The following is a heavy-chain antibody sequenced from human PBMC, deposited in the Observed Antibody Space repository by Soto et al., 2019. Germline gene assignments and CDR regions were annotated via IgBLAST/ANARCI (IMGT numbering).Heavy chain of an antibody. J-gene: IGHJ6*02. CDR1: GYTFTSYD. CDR3: ATAAYSSSWYYYSMDV. V-gene: IGHV1-8*01. Sequence: QVQLVQSGAEVKKPGASVKVSCKASGYTFTSYDINWVRQATGQGLEWMGWMNPNSGNTGYAQKFQGRVTMTRNTAISTDYMERSSLRSEDRAVYYCATAAYSSSWYYYSMDVWVQGTTVAVSS. CDR2: MNPNSGNT. D-gene: IGHD6-13*01.